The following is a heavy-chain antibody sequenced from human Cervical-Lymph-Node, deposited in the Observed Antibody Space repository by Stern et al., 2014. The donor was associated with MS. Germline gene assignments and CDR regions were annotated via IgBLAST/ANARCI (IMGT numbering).Heavy chain of an antibody. V-gene: IGHV1-69*01. D-gene: IGHD4-23*01. CDR3: TREHHGGNFAS. CDR1: GASFSTNA. Sequence: QLVQSGAEVKKPGSSVKVSCQVYGASFSTNAISWVRQAPGQGLEWMGAIVSIFDKANYAQRFRGRVTITADESTSTAYLDLSSLRSGDTAVYFCTREHHGGNFASWGQGTLVTVSS. J-gene: IGHJ4*02. CDR2: IVSIFDKA.